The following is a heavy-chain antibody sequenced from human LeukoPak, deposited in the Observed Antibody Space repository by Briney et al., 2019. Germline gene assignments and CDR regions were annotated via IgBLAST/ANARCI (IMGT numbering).Heavy chain of an antibody. J-gene: IGHJ6*03. Sequence: SETLSLTCTVSGGSISSYYWSWIRQPPGKGLEWIGYIYYSGSTNYNPSLKSRVTISVDTSKNQFSLKLSSVTAADTAVYYCARVTMGRGARYMDVWGKGTTVTVSS. CDR2: IYYSGST. CDR3: ARVTMGRGARYMDV. D-gene: IGHD3-10*01. CDR1: GGSISSYY. V-gene: IGHV4-59*12.